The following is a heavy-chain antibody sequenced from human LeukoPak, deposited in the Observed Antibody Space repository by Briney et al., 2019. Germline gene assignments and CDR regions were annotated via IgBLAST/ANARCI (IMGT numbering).Heavy chain of an antibody. V-gene: IGHV3-30*02. CDR2: IRYDGSNK. CDR3: AKGHTAMVSNYYYYMDV. D-gene: IGHD5-18*01. Sequence: PGGSLRLXCAASGFTFSSYGMHWVRQAPGKGLEWVAFIRYDGSNKYYADSVKGRFTISRDNSKNTLYLQMNSLRAEDTAVYYCAKGHTAMVSNYYYYMDVWGKGTTVTVSS. J-gene: IGHJ6*03. CDR1: GFTFSSYG.